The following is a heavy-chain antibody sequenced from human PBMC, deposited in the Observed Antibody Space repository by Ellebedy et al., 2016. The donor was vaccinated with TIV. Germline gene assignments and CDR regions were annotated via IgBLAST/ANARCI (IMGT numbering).Heavy chain of an antibody. CDR2: ISYDGSNK. CDR1: GFTFSSYA. CDR3: ARGPTYSIFDY. D-gene: IGHD4-11*01. V-gene: IGHV3-30-3*01. J-gene: IGHJ4*02. Sequence: GESLKISCAASGFTFSSYAMHWVRQAPGKGLEWVAVISYDGSNKYYADSVKGRFTISRDNSKNTLYLQMNSLRAEDTAVYYCARGPTYSIFDYWGQGTLVTVSS.